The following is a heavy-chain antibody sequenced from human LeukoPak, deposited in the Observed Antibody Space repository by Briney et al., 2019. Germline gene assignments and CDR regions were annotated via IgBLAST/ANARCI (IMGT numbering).Heavy chain of an antibody. CDR3: ARGAEYYYDSSGYFPFDY. CDR2: ITSGGHI. CDR1: GFTFSSYS. D-gene: IGHD3-22*01. V-gene: IGHV3-21*01. Sequence: PGGSLRLSCAASGFTFSSYSMNWVRQAPGKGLEWVSSITSGGHIYYPDSLKGRFTISRDNAKNSPYLQMNSLRAEDTAIYYCARGAEYYYDSSGYFPFDYWGQGTLVTVSS. J-gene: IGHJ4*02.